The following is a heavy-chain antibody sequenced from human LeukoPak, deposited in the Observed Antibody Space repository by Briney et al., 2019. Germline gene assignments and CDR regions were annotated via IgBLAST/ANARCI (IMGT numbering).Heavy chain of an antibody. CDR2: IYYSGGT. CDR3: ARVASSSWYSLFDY. Sequence: PSETLSLTCTVSGGSTSSYYWSWIRQPPGKGLERIGYIYYSGGTNYNPSLKSRVTISVDTSKNQFSLKLSSVTAADTAVYYCARVASSSWYSLFDYWGQGTLVTVSS. D-gene: IGHD6-13*01. V-gene: IGHV4-59*01. CDR1: GGSTSSYY. J-gene: IGHJ4*02.